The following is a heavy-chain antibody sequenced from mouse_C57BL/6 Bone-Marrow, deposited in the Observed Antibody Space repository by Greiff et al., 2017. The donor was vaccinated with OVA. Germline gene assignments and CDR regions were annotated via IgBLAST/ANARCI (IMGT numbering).Heavy chain of an antibody. J-gene: IGHJ3*01. CDR1: GFTFSDFY. Sequence: DVMLVDSGGGLVQSGRSLRLSCATSGFTFSDFYMEWVRQAPGKGLEWIAASRNKANDYTTEYSASVKGRFIVSRDTSQSILYLQMNALRAEDTAIYYCARDAWGGFAYWGQGTLVTVSA. V-gene: IGHV7-1*01. CDR3: ARDAWGGFAY. CDR2: SRNKANDYTT. D-gene: IGHD4-1*01.